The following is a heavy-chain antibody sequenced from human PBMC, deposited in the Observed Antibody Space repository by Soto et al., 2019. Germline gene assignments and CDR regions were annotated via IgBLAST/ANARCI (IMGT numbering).Heavy chain of an antibody. CDR2: MNNDGSIT. J-gene: IGHJ4*02. V-gene: IGHV3-74*01. Sequence: PGGSLRLSCAASGFTFSSHWMHWVRQAPGKGLVWVSRMNNDGSITNYADSVRGRFTISRDNAKNTLHLQMNSLRAEDTAVYYCARIPPQWLVLLDYWGQGTLVTVSS. CDR1: GFTFSSHW. D-gene: IGHD6-19*01. CDR3: ARIPPQWLVLLDY.